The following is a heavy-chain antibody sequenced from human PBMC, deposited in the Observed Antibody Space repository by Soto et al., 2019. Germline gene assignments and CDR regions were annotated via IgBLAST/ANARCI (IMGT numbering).Heavy chain of an antibody. D-gene: IGHD6-13*01. CDR1: GGSISNYF. Sequence: PSETLSLTCTVSGGSISNYFWSWIRQPPGKGLEWIGYINYSGSTNYNPSLKSRVTISVDTSKNQFSLKLSSVTAADTAVYYFERQGGSSWYRGWFDPWGQGTLVTVSS. CDR2: INYSGST. CDR3: ERQGGSSWYRGWFDP. J-gene: IGHJ5*02. V-gene: IGHV4-59*08.